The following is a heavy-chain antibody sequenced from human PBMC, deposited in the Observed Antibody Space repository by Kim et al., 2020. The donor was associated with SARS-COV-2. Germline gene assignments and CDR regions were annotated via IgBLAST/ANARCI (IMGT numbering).Heavy chain of an antibody. CDR2: ST. Sequence: STYYNPSLKGRVAISVDTSKNPFHLKLTSVTAADTAVYYCARPYTSGTYDNWGQGTQVTVSS. J-gene: IGHJ4*02. CDR3: ARPYTSGTYDN. V-gene: IGHV4-39*01. D-gene: IGHD6-19*01.